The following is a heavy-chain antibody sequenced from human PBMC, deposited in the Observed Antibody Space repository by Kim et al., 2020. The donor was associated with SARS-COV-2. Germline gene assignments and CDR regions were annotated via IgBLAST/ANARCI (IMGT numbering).Heavy chain of an antibody. D-gene: IGHD3-10*01. CDR2: IRSKAYGGTT. Sequence: GGSLRLSCTASGFTFGDYAMSWVRQAPGKGLEWVGFIRSKAYGGTTEYAASVKGRFTISRDDSKSIAYLQMNSLKTEDTAVYYCTRDRGYGSGSYYYYYYGMDVWGQGTTVTVSS. J-gene: IGHJ6*02. V-gene: IGHV3-49*04. CDR3: TRDRGYGSGSYYYYYYGMDV. CDR1: GFTFGDYA.